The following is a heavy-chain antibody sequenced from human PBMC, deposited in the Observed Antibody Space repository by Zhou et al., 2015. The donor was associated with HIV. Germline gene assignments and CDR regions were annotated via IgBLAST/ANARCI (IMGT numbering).Heavy chain of an antibody. CDR1: GFIFNDYA. J-gene: IGHJ4*02. V-gene: IGHV3-23*01. CDR3: GKRMGAEYPGPLDY. D-gene: IGHD2/OR15-2a*01. Sequence: EVQLFGVWGEAWYSLGGSLRLSCAASGFIFNDYAMSWVRQAPGKGLEWVSTISGSGTTTYYADSVKGRFTVSRDNSKNTLYLQMNSLRVEDTAVFYCGKRMGAEYPGPLDYWGQGSPGHRLL. CDR2: ISGSGTTT.